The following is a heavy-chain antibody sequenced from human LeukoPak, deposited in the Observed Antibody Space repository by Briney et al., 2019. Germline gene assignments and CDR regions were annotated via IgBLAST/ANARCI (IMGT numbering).Heavy chain of an antibody. J-gene: IGHJ5*02. CDR1: GASITNDDYY. Sequence: SETLSLTCTVSGASITNDDYYWSWIRPHPGKGLEWIGYIYFSGSNYYHPTLKSRASVSVDTSKSQFSLRLTSVTAADTAVYYCARRAPFSNWFDPWGQGTLVIVSS. CDR3: ARRAPFSNWFDP. V-gene: IGHV4-31*03. CDR2: IYFSGSN.